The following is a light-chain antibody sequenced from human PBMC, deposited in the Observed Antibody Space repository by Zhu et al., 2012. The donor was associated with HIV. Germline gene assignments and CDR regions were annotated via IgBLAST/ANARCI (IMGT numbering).Light chain of an antibody. CDR3: HQYDNSWT. V-gene: IGKV3-20*01. CDR2: GAS. CDR1: QSVSSNY. Sequence: EIVLTQSPGTLSLSPGERATLACRASQSVSSNYLIWYQQKPGQAPRPLIYGASDRASGVPDRFSGSGSGTDFTLSISRLEPDDFAVYYCHQYDNSWTFGQGTKVEIK. J-gene: IGKJ1*01.